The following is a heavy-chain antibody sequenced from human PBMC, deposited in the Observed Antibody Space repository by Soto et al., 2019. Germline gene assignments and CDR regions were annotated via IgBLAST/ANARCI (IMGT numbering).Heavy chain of an antibody. V-gene: IGHV2-5*02. Sequence: QITLKESGPTLVKPTQTLTLTCTFSGFSLNTRGVGVGWIRQPPGKALEWLALLYWDDDIHYSPSMKGRLTITKDTSKNQVVLTMTNMDPVDTATYYCAHRRSYGGYPRWGQGTLVTVSS. CDR1: GFSLNTRGVG. CDR2: LYWDDDI. J-gene: IGHJ4*02. D-gene: IGHD4-17*01. CDR3: AHRRSYGGYPR.